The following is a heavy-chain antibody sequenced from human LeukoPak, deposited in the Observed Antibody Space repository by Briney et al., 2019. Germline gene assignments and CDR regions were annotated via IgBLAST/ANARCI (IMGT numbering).Heavy chain of an antibody. CDR2: VYYSGST. D-gene: IGHD2-15*01. Sequence: PSETLSLTCTVSGGSVGTGSYYWSWIRQPPGRGLEWIGYVYYSGSTNYNAPLKSRVAISLDPPKNHFSLKLSSVTAADTAVYYCARGGSAYVFDDWGQGGLVTVSS. CDR1: GGSVGTGSYY. CDR3: ARGGSAYVFDD. V-gene: IGHV4-61*03. J-gene: IGHJ4*02.